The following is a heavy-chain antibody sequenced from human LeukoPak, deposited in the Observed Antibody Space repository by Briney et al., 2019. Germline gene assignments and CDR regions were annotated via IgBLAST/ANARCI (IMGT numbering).Heavy chain of an antibody. CDR2: ISGGGGSS. Sequence: PGGSLRLSCAASGFTFSSYAMSWVRQAPGKGLEWVSAISGGGGSSYYADSVMGRFTISRDNSKNTLYLQMNSLRAEDTAVYYCAKDQGTTVVTPLTAFDYWGQGTLVTVSS. J-gene: IGHJ4*02. CDR3: AKDQGTTVVTPLTAFDY. CDR1: GFTFSSYA. V-gene: IGHV3-23*01. D-gene: IGHD4-23*01.